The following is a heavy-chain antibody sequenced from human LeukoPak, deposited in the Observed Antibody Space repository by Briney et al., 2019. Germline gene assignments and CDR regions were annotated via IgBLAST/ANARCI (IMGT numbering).Heavy chain of an antibody. Sequence: SQTLSLTCAVSGGSISSGGYSWSWIRQPPGKGLGWIGYIYHSGSTYYNPSLKSRVTISVDRSKNQFSLKLSSVTAADTAAYYCARGLRDQLLYDNWFDPWGQGTLVTVSS. CDR2: IYHSGST. CDR3: ARGLRDQLLYDNWFDP. V-gene: IGHV4-30-2*01. J-gene: IGHJ5*02. CDR1: GGSISSGGYS. D-gene: IGHD2-2*02.